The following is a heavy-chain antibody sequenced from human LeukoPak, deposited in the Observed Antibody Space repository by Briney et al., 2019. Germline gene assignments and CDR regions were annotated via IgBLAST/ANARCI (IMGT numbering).Heavy chain of an antibody. CDR2: ISGSGGST. Sequence: PGGSLRLSCAAPEFTFSSYAMSWVRQAPGKGLDWVSAISGSGGSTYYADSVKGRFTISRDNSKNTLYLQMNSLRAEDTAVYYCAKDLGYCSSTSCYPPDYWGQGTLVTVSS. CDR1: EFTFSSYA. J-gene: IGHJ4*02. CDR3: AKDLGYCSSTSCYPPDY. V-gene: IGHV3-23*01. D-gene: IGHD2-2*01.